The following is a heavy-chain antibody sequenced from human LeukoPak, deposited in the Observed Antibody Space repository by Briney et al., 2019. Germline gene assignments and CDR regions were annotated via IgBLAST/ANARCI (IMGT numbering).Heavy chain of an antibody. J-gene: IGHJ4*02. CDR3: ARSTYYGSGNDF. V-gene: IGHV4-59*01. Sequence: PSETLSLTCTVSGGSISTYYWSWIRQPPGERLGWIGYIDYSGDTNYNPSLNSRVTISVDTSKNQVSLKLNSLTAADTAVYYCARSTYYGSGNDFWGQGILVTVSP. D-gene: IGHD3-10*01. CDR2: IDYSGDT. CDR1: GGSISTYY.